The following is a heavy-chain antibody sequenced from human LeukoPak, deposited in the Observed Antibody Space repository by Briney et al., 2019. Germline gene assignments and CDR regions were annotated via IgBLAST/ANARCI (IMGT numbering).Heavy chain of an antibody. CDR3: ARQGITFGGVIVIPSSVDY. Sequence: SETLSLTCTVSGGSISSYYWSWIRQPAGKGLEWIGRIYTSGSTNYNPSLKSRVTISVDTSKNQFSLKLSSVTAADTAVYYCARQGITFGGVIVIPSSVDYWGQGTLVTVSS. CDR1: GGSISSYY. D-gene: IGHD3-16*02. J-gene: IGHJ4*02. CDR2: IYTSGST. V-gene: IGHV4-4*07.